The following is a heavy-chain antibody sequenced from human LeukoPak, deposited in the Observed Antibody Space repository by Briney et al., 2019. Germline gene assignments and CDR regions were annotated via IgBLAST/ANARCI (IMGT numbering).Heavy chain of an antibody. Sequence: SETLSLTCTVSGGSISSYYWNWIRQSAGKGLEWIGRIYSTGSTNYNPSLKSRVTISVDTSKNQFSLKLNSVTAADTAVYYCAREGYSDTLDYYANFDHWGQGTLVTVSS. J-gene: IGHJ4*02. CDR3: AREGYSDTLDYYANFDH. V-gene: IGHV4-4*07. CDR1: GGSISSYY. CDR2: IYSTGST. D-gene: IGHD3-22*01.